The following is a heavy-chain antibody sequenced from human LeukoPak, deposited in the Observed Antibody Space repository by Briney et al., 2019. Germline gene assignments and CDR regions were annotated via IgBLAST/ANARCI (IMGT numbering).Heavy chain of an antibody. CDR2: IYYSGST. CDR1: GGSISSGGYY. D-gene: IGHD6-13*01. Sequence: SQTLSLTCTVSGGSISSGGYYWSWIRQHPGKGLEWIGYIYYSGSTYYNPSLKCRVTISVDTSKNQFSLKLSSVTAADTAVYYCARGPKDSSFDYWGQGTLVTVSS. CDR3: ARGPKDSSFDY. V-gene: IGHV4-31*03. J-gene: IGHJ4*02.